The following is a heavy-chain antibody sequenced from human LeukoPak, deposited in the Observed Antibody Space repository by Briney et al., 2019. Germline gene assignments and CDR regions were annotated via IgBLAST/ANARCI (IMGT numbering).Heavy chain of an antibody. V-gene: IGHV1-18*01. CDR2: ISAYNGNT. CDR1: SYTFTSYG. CDR3: AMGTVTTSWFDP. J-gene: IGHJ5*02. Sequence: RASVKVSCKASSYTFTSYGISWVRQAPGQGLEWMGWISAYNGNTNYAQKLQGRVTMTTDTSTSTAYMELRSLRSDDTAVYYCAMGTVTTSWFDPWGQGTLVTVST. D-gene: IGHD4-11*01.